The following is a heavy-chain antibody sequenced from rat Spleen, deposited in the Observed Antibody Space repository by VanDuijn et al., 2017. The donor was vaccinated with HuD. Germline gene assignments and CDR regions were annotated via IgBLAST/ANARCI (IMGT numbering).Heavy chain of an antibody. CDR2: MWRGGST. Sequence: QVQLKESGPGLVQPSQTLSLTCIVSGFSLTTYNVHWVRRPTGKGLEWMGVMWRGGSTEYNSALKSRLSISRDTSKNHVFLKMNSLQSEDTATYHCARAPGNGYVMDAWGQGASVTISS. CDR3: ARAPGNGYVMDA. V-gene: IGHV2-45*01. CDR1: GFSLTTYN. D-gene: IGHD5-1*01. J-gene: IGHJ4*01.